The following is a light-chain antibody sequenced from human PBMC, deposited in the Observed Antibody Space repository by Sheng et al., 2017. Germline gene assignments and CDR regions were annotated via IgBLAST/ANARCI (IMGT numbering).Light chain of an antibody. CDR1: QSVSSD. J-gene: IGKJ3*01. CDR2: AAS. CDR3: QQRTSWRVT. Sequence: EIVMTQSPATLSVSPGERATLSCRASQSVSSDLAWYQHKPGQAPRLLIYAASTRATGIPARFSGSGSGTDFTLTITNLEPDDVAVYYCQQRTSWRVTFGPGTKIEI. V-gene: IGKV3-11*01.